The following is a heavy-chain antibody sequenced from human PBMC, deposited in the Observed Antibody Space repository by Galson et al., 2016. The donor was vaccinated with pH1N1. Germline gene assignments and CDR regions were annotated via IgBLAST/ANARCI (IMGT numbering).Heavy chain of an antibody. CDR1: GFTLSSYW. J-gene: IGHJ4*02. CDR3: ARAVAHYYGSAYYFDY. CDR2: INQDGSEK. Sequence: SLRLSCAASGFTLSSYWMTWVRQAPGKGLEWVANINQDGSEKYYMDSVKGRFTISRDNSKNTLYLQMNSLRAEDTAVYYCARAVAHYYGSAYYFDYWGQGTLVTVSS. D-gene: IGHD3-10*01. V-gene: IGHV3-7*03.